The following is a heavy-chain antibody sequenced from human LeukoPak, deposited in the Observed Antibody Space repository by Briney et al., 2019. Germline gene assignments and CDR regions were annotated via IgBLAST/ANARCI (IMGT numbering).Heavy chain of an antibody. Sequence: ASVKVSCKASGGTFSSYAISWVRQAPGQGLEWMGGIIPIFGTANYAQKFQGRVTITADKSTSTAYMELSSLRSEDTAVYYCARVLGSGGYSRAYGMDVWGKGTTVTVSS. J-gene: IGHJ6*04. CDR3: ARVLGSGGYSRAYGMDV. CDR1: GGTFSSYA. CDR2: IIPIFGTA. D-gene: IGHD3-10*01. V-gene: IGHV1-69*06.